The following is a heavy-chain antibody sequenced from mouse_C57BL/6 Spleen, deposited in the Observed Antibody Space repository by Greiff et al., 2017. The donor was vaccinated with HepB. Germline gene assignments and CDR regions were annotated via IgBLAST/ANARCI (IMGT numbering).Heavy chain of an antibody. CDR1: GYSFTDYN. CDR3: ARLISTVGGCFDY. D-gene: IGHD1-1*01. V-gene: IGHV1-39*01. J-gene: IGHJ2*01. CDR2: INPNYGAT. Sequence: VQLQQSGPELVKPGASVKISCKASGYSFTDYNMNWVKQSNGKSLEWIGVINPNYGATSYNHKFKGKATLTVDQSSSTAYMQLNNLTSEASAFYYCARLISTVGGCFDYWGQGTTLTVSS.